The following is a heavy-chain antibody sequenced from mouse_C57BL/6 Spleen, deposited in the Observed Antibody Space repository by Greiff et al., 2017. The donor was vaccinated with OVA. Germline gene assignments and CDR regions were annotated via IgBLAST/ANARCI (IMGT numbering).Heavy chain of an antibody. CDR3: SKGISYDYPEAY. Sequence: VQLQESGPGLVAPSQSLYIPCTVSGFSLTSYGVSWVRQPPGKGLEWLGVIWGDGSTNNHSAIISSLSISKDNSKSQVFLKLNSLHTDDTATYYLSKGISYDYPEAYWGQGTLVTVSA. J-gene: IGHJ3*01. CDR2: IWGDGST. CDR1: GFSLTSYG. V-gene: IGHV2-3*01. D-gene: IGHD2-4*01.